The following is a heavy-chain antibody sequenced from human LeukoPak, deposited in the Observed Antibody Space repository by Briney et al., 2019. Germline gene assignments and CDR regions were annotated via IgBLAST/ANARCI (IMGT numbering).Heavy chain of an antibody. V-gene: IGHV6-1*01. J-gene: IGHJ4*02. D-gene: IGHD3-10*01. CDR3: AGGSGTYYSLANY. Sequence: SQTLSLTCAISGDSVSSNSAAWSWIRRSASRGLEWLGWTYYRSKWYSEYAVSVKSRITISPDTSKNQFSLQLNSVTPEDTAVYYCAGGSGTYYSLANYWGQGTLVTVSS. CDR1: GDSVSSNSAA. CDR2: TYYRSKWYS.